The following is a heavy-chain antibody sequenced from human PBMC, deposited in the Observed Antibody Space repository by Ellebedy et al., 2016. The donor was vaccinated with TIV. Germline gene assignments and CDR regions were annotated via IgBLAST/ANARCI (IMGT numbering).Heavy chain of an antibody. V-gene: IGHV1-69*04. CDR2: IIPILDIT. J-gene: IGHJ4*02. Sequence: AASVKVSCKASGGTFSSFAINWVRQAPGHGLEWMGRIIPILDITNYAQTFEGRVTITADKSTSTAYMELSNLRSEDTAIYYCARWAGSSGTFQGPFDYWGQGTLVTVSS. CDR1: GGTFSSFA. CDR3: ARWAGSSGTFQGPFDY. D-gene: IGHD1-26*01.